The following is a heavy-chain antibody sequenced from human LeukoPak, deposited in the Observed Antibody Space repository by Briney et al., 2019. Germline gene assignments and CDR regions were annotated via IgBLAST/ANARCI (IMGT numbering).Heavy chain of an antibody. J-gene: IGHJ4*02. V-gene: IGHV4-39*01. CDR1: GGSISSYY. Sequence: SETLSLTCTVSGGSISSYYWGWIRQPPGKGLEWIGSIYYSGSTYNNPSLKSRVTISVDASKNQFSLKVSSVTAADTAIYYCARHWSIVGAENYFDYWGQGTLVTVSS. CDR3: ARHWSIVGAENYFDY. CDR2: IYYSGST. D-gene: IGHD1-26*01.